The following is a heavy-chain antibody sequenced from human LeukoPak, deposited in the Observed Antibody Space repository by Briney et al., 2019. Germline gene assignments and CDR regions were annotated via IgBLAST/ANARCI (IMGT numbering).Heavy chain of an antibody. D-gene: IGHD1-26*01. CDR2: ISTSGTT. Sequence: SETLSLTFTVSGGSVTTYYLSWIRQSAGKGLEWIGHISTSGTTTYNPSLKSRVTMSVDTSKNQFSLKLTSVTAADTAVYYCAREATVVGATIIWGQGTLVTVSS. J-gene: IGHJ4*02. V-gene: IGHV4-4*07. CDR1: GGSVTTYY. CDR3: AREATVVGATII.